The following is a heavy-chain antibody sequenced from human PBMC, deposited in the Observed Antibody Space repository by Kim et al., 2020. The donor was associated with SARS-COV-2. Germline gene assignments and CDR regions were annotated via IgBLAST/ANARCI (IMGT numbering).Heavy chain of an antibody. J-gene: IGHJ4*02. CDR3: ARTYCSGGSCYDDY. Sequence: SPSFQGHVTISADKSISTAYLQWSSLKASDTAMYYCARTYCSGGSCYDDYWGQGTLVTVSS. V-gene: IGHV5-10-1*01. D-gene: IGHD2-15*01.